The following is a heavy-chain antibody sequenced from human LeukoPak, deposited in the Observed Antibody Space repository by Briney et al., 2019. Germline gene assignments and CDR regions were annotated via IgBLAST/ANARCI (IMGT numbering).Heavy chain of an antibody. Sequence: ASVKVSCKASGYTFTSYYMHWVRQAPGLGLEWMGWISAYNGNTNYAQKVQGRVTMTTDTSTGTAYMELRSLRFDDTAVYYCARDQSVRLLQTSSTYFKHVFAIWGQGSMVTVSS. CDR2: ISAYNGNT. CDR3: ARDQSVRLLQTSSTYFKHVFAI. J-gene: IGHJ3*02. CDR1: GYTFTSYY. D-gene: IGHD6-13*01. V-gene: IGHV1-18*04.